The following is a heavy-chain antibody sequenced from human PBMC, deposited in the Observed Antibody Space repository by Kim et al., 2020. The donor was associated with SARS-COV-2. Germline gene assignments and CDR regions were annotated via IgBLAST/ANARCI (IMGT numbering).Heavy chain of an antibody. V-gene: IGHV4-39*01. CDR1: GDTINNYY. Sequence: SETLSLTCSVSGDTINNYYWAWIRQPPGKGLEWIGTIYHTGSPYYNPSLQSRVTISVDTSKTHFSLKLSSVTAADTAIYYCARHVWVIAAHKYQFDYWG. CDR3: ARHVWVIAAHKYQFDY. J-gene: IGHJ4*01. D-gene: IGHD2-15*01. CDR2: IYHTGSP.